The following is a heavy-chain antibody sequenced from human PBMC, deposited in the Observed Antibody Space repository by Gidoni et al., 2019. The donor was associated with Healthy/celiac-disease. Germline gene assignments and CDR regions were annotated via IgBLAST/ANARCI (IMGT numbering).Heavy chain of an antibody. CDR2: IYYSGST. CDR3: AREGGYSYGPLRY. V-gene: IGHV4-59*01. Sequence: QVQLQESGPGLVKPSETLSLTCTVSGGSISSYYWSWLRQPPGKGLEWIGYIYYSGSTNYNPSLKSRVTISVDTSKNQFSLKLSSVTAADTAVYYCAREGGYSYGPLRYWGQGTLVTVSS. J-gene: IGHJ4*02. D-gene: IGHD5-18*01. CDR1: GGSISSYY.